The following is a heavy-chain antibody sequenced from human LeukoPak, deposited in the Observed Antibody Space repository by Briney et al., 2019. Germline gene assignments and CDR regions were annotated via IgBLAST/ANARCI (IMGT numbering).Heavy chain of an antibody. CDR3: ARFLWTPYGMDV. CDR1: GFTFSSYS. D-gene: IGHD3-10*01. Sequence: GGSLRLSCAASGFTFSSYSMNWVRQAPGKGLEWVSSISSSSSYIYYADSVKGRFTISRDNAKNSLYLQMNNLRAEDTAVYYCARFLWTPYGMDVWGKGTTVTVSS. V-gene: IGHV3-21*01. CDR2: ISSSSSYI. J-gene: IGHJ6*04.